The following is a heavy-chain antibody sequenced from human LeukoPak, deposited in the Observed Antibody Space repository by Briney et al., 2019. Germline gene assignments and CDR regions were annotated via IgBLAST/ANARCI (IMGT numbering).Heavy chain of an antibody. CDR1: GFTFSSYW. CDR3: ARPLDGGNPDHDAFDI. V-gene: IGHV3-74*01. J-gene: IGHJ3*02. D-gene: IGHD4-23*01. CDR2: INTDGSST. Sequence: GGSLRLSCAASGFTFSSYWMHWVRQAPGKGLVWVSRINTDGSSTSYADSAKGRFTISRDNAKNTLYLQMNSLRAEDTAVYYCARPLDGGNPDHDAFDIWGQGTMVTVSS.